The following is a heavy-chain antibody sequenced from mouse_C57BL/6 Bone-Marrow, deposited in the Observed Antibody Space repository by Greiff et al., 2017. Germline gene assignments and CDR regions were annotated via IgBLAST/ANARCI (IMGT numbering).Heavy chain of an antibody. J-gene: IGHJ2*01. CDR2: INPYNGGT. V-gene: IGHV1-19*01. Sequence: VQLKQSGPVLVKPGASVKMSCKASGYTFTDYYMNWVKQSHGKSLEWIGVINPYNGGTSSNQKFKGKAPLTVDKSSSTAYMELNSLTSEDSAVYYCAKRVYYYGSSSRHYFDYWGQGTTLTVSS. CDR1: GYTFTDYY. D-gene: IGHD1-1*01. CDR3: AKRVYYYGSSSRHYFDY.